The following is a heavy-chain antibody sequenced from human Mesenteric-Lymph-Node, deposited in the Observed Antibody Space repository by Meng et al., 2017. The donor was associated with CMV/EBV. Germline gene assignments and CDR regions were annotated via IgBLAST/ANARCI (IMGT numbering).Heavy chain of an antibody. V-gene: IGHV1-18*03. CDR1: GYTFTSYG. Sequence: CKASGYTFTSYGISWVRQAPGQGLEWMGWINAYNGNTNYAQMLQGRVTMTTDTSTSTAYMELRSLRSDDMAVYYCARDSNIVATIFDYWGQGTLVTVSS. D-gene: IGHD5-12*01. CDR2: INAYNGNT. J-gene: IGHJ4*02. CDR3: ARDSNIVATIFDY.